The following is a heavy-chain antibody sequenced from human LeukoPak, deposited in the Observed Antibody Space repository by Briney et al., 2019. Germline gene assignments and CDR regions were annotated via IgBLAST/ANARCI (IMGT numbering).Heavy chain of an antibody. CDR2: IYTSGST. Sequence: SETLSLTCTVSGGSISSGSYYWSWIRQPAGKGLEWIGRIYTSGSTNYNPSLKSRVTISVDTSKNQFSLKLSSVTAADTAAYYCARDGYSSSWDYWGQGTLVTVSS. D-gene: IGHD6-13*01. CDR3: ARDGYSSSWDY. CDR1: GGSISSGSYY. V-gene: IGHV4-61*02. J-gene: IGHJ4*02.